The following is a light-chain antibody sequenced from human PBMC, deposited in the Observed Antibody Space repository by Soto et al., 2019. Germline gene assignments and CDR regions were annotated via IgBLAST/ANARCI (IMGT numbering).Light chain of an antibody. CDR3: AAWDDSLNGHYV. V-gene: IGLV1-44*01. Sequence: QSVLTQPPSASGTPGQRVTISCSGSSSNIGSNTVNWYRQLPGTAPKLLIYSNNQRPSGVPDRFSGSKSGTSASLAISGLQSEDEADYYCAAWDDSLNGHYVFGTGTKV. CDR1: SSNIGSNT. CDR2: SNN. J-gene: IGLJ1*01.